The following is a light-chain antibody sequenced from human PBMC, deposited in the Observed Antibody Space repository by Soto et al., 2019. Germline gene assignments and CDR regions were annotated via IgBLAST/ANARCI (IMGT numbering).Light chain of an antibody. CDR1: SSDVGCYNY. J-gene: IGLJ2*01. CDR3: SSYAGSNNVI. V-gene: IGLV2-8*01. Sequence: QSDLTQPPSASGSPGQSVTISCTGASSDVGCYNYVSWYQQHPGKAPKLMIYEVSERPSGVPDRFSGSKSGNTASLTVSGLQAEDEADYYCSSYAGSNNVIFGGGTKLTVL. CDR2: EVS.